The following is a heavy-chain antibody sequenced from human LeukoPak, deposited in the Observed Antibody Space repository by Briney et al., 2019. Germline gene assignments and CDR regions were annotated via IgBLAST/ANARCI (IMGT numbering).Heavy chain of an antibody. CDR3: ARGTGDYVWGSYRYTYYFDY. J-gene: IGHJ4*02. Sequence: SETLSLTCTVSGGSLSSYYWSWIRQPPGKGLEWIGYIYYSGSTNYNPSLKSRVTISVDTSKNQFSLKLSSVTAADTTVYYCARGTGDYVWGSYRYTYYFDYWGQGTLVTVSS. D-gene: IGHD3-16*02. CDR1: GGSLSSYY. CDR2: IYYSGST. V-gene: IGHV4-59*01.